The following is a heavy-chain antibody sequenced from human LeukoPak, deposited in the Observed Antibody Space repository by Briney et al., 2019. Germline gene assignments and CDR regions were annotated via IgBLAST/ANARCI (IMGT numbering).Heavy chain of an antibody. CDR3: AKDSGGMVVGPLYYFDY. D-gene: IGHD1-26*01. V-gene: IGHV3-23*01. CDR1: GFTFSSYA. J-gene: IGHJ4*02. CDR2: ISGSGGST. Sequence: GGSLRLSCAASGFTFSSYAMSWVRQAPGKGLEWVSAISGSGGSTYYADSVKGRFTISRDNSKNTLYLQMNSLRAEDTAVYYCAKDSGGMVVGPLYYFDYWGQGTLVTVSS.